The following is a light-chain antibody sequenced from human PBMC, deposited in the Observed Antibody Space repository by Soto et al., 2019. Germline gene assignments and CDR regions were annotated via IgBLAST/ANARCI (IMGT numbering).Light chain of an antibody. Sequence: PSSLSASVGDRVTITCRASQSISSYLNWYQQKPGKAPKLLIYAASSLQSGVPSRFSGSGSGTDFTLTISSLQPEDFATYYCQQSYSTPPLTFGGGTKVDI. CDR1: QSISSY. CDR2: AAS. J-gene: IGKJ4*01. CDR3: QQSYSTPPLT. V-gene: IGKV1-39*01.